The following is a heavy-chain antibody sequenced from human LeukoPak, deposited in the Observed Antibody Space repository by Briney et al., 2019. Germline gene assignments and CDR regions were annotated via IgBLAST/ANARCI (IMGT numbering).Heavy chain of an antibody. CDR1: GGTFSSYA. Sequence: SVKVSCKASGGTFSSYASSWVRQGPGQGLEWVVGMIGIFGTASYAQKFQGSVTSTADEAARTAYMELRSLRFEDTAVYYCARFDYYDSSGYHPYFDYWGQGTLVTVSS. CDR2: MIGIFGTA. D-gene: IGHD3-22*01. V-gene: IGHV1-69*13. J-gene: IGHJ4*02. CDR3: ARFDYYDSSGYHPYFDY.